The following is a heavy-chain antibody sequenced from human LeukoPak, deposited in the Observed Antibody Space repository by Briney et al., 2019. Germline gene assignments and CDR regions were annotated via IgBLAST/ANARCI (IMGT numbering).Heavy chain of an antibody. D-gene: IGHD3-9*01. J-gene: IGHJ4*02. CDR2: INHSGST. Sequence: SETLSLTSAVYGGSFCGYYWCWMRPPPGKGLEWIGEINHSGSTHYNPPLQSRVAISVDTSMKQIYLKLSSVTAAATTMSYCPRGATYYDILTGDSYRYSYFDYWGQGTLVTVSS. CDR3: PRGATYYDILTGDSYRYSYFDY. CDR1: GGSFCGYY. V-gene: IGHV4-34*01.